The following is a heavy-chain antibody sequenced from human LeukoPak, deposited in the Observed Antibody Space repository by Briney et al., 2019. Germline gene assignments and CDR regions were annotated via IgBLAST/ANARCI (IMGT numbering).Heavy chain of an antibody. CDR1: GGSISSYY. V-gene: IGHV4-59*01. Sequence: PSETLSLSCTVSGGSISSYYWSWIRQPPGKGLEWIGNIYNSGGTNYNPSLKSRVTTSVDTSKNQFSLKLTSVTAADTAVYYCARYRGNSNGGFDPWGQGTLVTVSS. J-gene: IGHJ5*02. D-gene: IGHD4-23*01. CDR2: IYNSGGT. CDR3: ARYRGNSNGGFDP.